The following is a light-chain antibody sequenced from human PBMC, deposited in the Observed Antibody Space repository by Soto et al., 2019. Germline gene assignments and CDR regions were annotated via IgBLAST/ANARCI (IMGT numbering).Light chain of an antibody. CDR1: QSVTSGY. CDR2: GAS. V-gene: IGKV3-20*01. J-gene: IGKJ2*01. CDR3: QQYANSPRMYT. Sequence: EIVLTQSPGTLSLSPGERVTLSCRASQSVTSGYLGWYQQKPGQAPRLLIYGASSRATGISDRFSGSGSGTDFTLTISRLEPEDFAVYYCQQYANSPRMYTFGQGTKVEIK.